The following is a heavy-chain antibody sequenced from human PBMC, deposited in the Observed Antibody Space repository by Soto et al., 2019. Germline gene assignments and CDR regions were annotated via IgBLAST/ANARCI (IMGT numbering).Heavy chain of an antibody. V-gene: IGHV3-30-3*01. CDR2: VSYDGNNQ. D-gene: IGHD3-22*01. Sequence: QVQLVESGGGVVQPGRSLRVSCAAPGFIFSNYAMHWVRQAPGKGLEWVAVVSYDGNNQFYAESVKGRFTISRDSSKTTLYLQMNNLREEDTAVYYCARDRVYYYDNSGYYNFDYWGQGTMVIVSS. CDR3: ARDRVYYYDNSGYYNFDY. CDR1: GFIFSNYA. J-gene: IGHJ4*02.